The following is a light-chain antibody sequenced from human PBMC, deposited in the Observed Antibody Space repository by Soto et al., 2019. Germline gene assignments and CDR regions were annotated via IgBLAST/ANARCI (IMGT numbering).Light chain of an antibody. J-gene: IGKJ3*01. CDR3: PQSYNTPPFT. CDR1: QSISSY. Sequence: DIQMTQSPSSLSASVGDRVTISCRASQSISSYLNWYQQKPGKAPKLLIYAASSLQGGVPSRFSGSGSGTDFSLTISSLQPEDFATYYCPQSYNTPPFTSGPRTKVDIK. V-gene: IGKV1-39*01. CDR2: AAS.